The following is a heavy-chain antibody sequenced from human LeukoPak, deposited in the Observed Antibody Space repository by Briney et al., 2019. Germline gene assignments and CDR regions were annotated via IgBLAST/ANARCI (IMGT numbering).Heavy chain of an antibody. Sequence: SETLSLTCTVSGGSISSYYWSWIRQPPGKGLEWIGYIYYSGSTNYNPSLKSRVTISVDTSKNQFSLKLSSVTAADTAVYYCARVHPGYKSAFLRAFDMWGQGTMVIVSS. J-gene: IGHJ3*02. CDR2: IYYSGST. D-gene: IGHD1-14*01. V-gene: IGHV4-59*01. CDR1: GGSISSYY. CDR3: ARVHPGYKSAFLRAFDM.